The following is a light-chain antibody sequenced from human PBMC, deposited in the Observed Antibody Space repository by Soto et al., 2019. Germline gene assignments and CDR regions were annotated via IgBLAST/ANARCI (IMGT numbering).Light chain of an antibody. V-gene: IGKV1-39*01. J-gene: IGKJ4*01. CDR1: QMISRY. Sequence: DIQMTQSPSSLSASVGDRVTITCRASQMISRYLNWYQQKPGKAPKLLIYAASSLKSGVPSRFTGSGSETDFTLTIDTLQPEDFATYYCQQNFNTLPTFGGGTRLEIK. CDR3: QQNFNTLPT. CDR2: AAS.